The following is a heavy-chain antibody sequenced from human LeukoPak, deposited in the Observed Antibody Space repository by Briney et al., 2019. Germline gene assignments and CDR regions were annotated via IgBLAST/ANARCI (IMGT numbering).Heavy chain of an antibody. V-gene: IGHV1-2*02. Sequence: PGRSLRLSCAASGFTFSSYGMHWVRQAPGQGLEWMGGIHPNSGGTNYAQRFQGRVTITRDTSINTAYMELSTLRSDDTAVYFCARGLSYGSGSAFFIASTDHWGQGTLVTVSS. D-gene: IGHD3-10*01. CDR2: IHPNSGGT. CDR1: GFTFSSYG. CDR3: ARGLSYGSGSAFFIASTDH. J-gene: IGHJ4*02.